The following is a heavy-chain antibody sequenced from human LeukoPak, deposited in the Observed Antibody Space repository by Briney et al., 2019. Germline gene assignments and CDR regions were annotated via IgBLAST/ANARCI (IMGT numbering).Heavy chain of an antibody. J-gene: IGHJ4*02. D-gene: IGHD5-18*01. V-gene: IGHV4-34*01. CDR2: INHSGST. Sequence: SETLSLTCAVYGGSFSGYYWSWLRQPPGKGLEWIGEINHSGSTNYNPSLKSRVTISVDTSKNQFSLKLSSVTAADTAVYYCASRHRWSGYSYFWGQGTLVTVSS. CDR1: GGSFSGYY. CDR3: ASRHRWSGYSYF.